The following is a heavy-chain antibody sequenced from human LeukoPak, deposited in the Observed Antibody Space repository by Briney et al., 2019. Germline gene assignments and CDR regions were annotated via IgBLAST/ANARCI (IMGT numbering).Heavy chain of an antibody. J-gene: IGHJ4*02. CDR3: ARDRGDSSGYYRPDY. Sequence: SVTVSCKASGGTFSSYAISWVRQAPGQGLEWMGGIIPIFGTANYAQKFQGRVTITADESTSTAYMELSSLRSEDTALYYCARDRGDSSGYYRPDYWGQGTLVTVSS. CDR1: GGTFSSYA. V-gene: IGHV1-69*13. D-gene: IGHD3-22*01. CDR2: IIPIFGTA.